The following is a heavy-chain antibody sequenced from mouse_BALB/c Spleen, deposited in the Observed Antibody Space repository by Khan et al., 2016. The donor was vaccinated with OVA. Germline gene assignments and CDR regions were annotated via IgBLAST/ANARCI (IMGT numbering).Heavy chain of an antibody. CDR2: ISYSGST. V-gene: IGHV3-2*02. D-gene: IGHD1-2*01. CDR1: GYSITSGYG. CDR3: ARTARIKY. Sequence: VQLKESGPGLVKPSQSLSLTCTVTGYSITSGYGWNWIRQFPGNKLEWVGYISYSGSTNYPPSLKSRISITRATSKNQFFLPLTSVTTEDTATYYCARTARIKYWGQGTTLTVSS. J-gene: IGHJ2*01.